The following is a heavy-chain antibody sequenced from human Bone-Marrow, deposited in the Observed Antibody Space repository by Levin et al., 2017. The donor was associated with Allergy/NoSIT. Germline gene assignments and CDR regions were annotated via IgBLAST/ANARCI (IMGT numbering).Heavy chain of an antibody. CDR1: GGSISSYY. Sequence: ASETLSLTCTVSGGSISSYYWSWLRQPPGKGLEWIGYIYYTGSTNYNPSLKSRVTISVDTSKNQFSLKLRSVTAADAAVYFCARDRSVIATSGSHYYYGMDVWGQGTTVTVSS. J-gene: IGHJ6*02. CDR2: IYYTGST. D-gene: IGHD6-13*01. V-gene: IGHV4-59*01. CDR3: ARDRSVIATSGSHYYYGMDV.